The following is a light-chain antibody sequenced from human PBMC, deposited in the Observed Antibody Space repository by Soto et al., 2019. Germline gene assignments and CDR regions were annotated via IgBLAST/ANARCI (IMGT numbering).Light chain of an antibody. J-gene: IGKJ5*01. CDR3: QQRSDWPIT. Sequence: EIVLTQSPATLSLSPGERATLSCRASQRISSYLAWYQQKPGQAPRLLIYDASNRATGIPARFSGSGSGTNFTLTISRLEPEDVAGYYCQQRSDWPITFGQGTRLEIK. CDR1: QRISSY. CDR2: DAS. V-gene: IGKV3-11*01.